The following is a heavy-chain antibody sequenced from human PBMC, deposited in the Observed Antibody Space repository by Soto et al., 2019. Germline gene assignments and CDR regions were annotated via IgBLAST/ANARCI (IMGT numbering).Heavy chain of an antibody. CDR1: GGSFSGYY. Sequence: QVQLQQWGAGLLKPSETLSLTCAVYGGSFSGYYWSWIRQPPGKGLEWIGEINHSGSTNYNPSLKSRVTISVDTSKNQFSLKLSSVTAADTAVYYCARSGLGYCSSTSCYNFDYWGQGTLVTVSS. CDR3: ARSGLGYCSSTSCYNFDY. V-gene: IGHV4-34*01. J-gene: IGHJ4*02. D-gene: IGHD2-2*01. CDR2: INHSGST.